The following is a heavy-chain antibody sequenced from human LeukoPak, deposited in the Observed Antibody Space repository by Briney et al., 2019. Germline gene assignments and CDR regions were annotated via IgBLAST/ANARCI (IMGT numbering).Heavy chain of an antibody. J-gene: IGHJ5*02. Sequence: PSETLSLTCAVYGGSFSGYYWSWIRQPPGKGLEWIGEINHSGSTNYNPSLKSRVTISVDTSKNQFSLKLSSVTAADTAVYYCARLSSILLWFGARHNWFDPWGQGTLVTVSS. D-gene: IGHD3-10*01. CDR2: INHSGST. CDR1: GGSFSGYY. V-gene: IGHV4-34*01. CDR3: ARLSSILLWFGARHNWFDP.